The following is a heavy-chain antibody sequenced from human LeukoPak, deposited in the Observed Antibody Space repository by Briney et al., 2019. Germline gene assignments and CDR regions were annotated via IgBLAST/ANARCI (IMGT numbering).Heavy chain of an antibody. CDR3: ASGFTIFGVVAHFDY. V-gene: IGHV3-53*01. D-gene: IGHD3-3*01. Sequence: PGGSLRLSCAASGFTVSSNYMSWVRQAPGKGLEWVSVICSGGSTYYADSVKGRFTISRDNSKNTLYLQMNSLRAEDTAVYYCASGFTIFGVVAHFDYWGQGTLVTVSS. CDR1: GFTVSSNY. J-gene: IGHJ4*01. CDR2: ICSGGST.